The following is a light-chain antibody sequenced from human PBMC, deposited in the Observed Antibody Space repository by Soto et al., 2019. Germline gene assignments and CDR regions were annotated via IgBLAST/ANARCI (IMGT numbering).Light chain of an antibody. V-gene: IGKV3D-7*01. Sequence: PGERVTLSCRASQSVSSSYLTYHPQKPGQAPRLLIYGASTRATGIPARFSGSGSGTDFTLTISSLQPEDFAVYYCQQDYNLPWTFGQGTEVEI. CDR3: QQDYNLPWT. CDR2: GAS. J-gene: IGKJ1*01. CDR1: QSVSSSY.